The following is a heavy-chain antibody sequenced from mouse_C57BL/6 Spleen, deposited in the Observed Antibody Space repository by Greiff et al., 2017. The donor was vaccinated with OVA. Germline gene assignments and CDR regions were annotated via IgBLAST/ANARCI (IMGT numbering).Heavy chain of an antibody. D-gene: IGHD2-3*01. V-gene: IGHV1-81*01. CDR3: ARRYDGWALDY. CDR2: IYPRSGNT. CDR1: GYTFTSYG. J-gene: IGHJ2*01. Sequence: VKLQESGAELARPGASVKLSCKASGYTFTSYGLSWVKQRTGQGLEWIGEIYPRSGNTYYNEKFKGKAILTADKSSSTAYMELRSLTSEDSAVYFCARRYDGWALDYWGQGTTLTVSS.